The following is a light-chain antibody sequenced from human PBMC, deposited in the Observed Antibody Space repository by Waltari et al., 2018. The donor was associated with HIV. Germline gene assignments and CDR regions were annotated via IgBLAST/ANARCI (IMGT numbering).Light chain of an antibody. J-gene: IGLJ1*01. CDR1: SRHIGYFYY. CDR3: CSYAGTYTYV. V-gene: IGLV2-11*01. CDR2: EVS. Sequence: QSALTQPRSVSGSPGQSVTNSCPGTSRHIGYFYYVPWYQQYPGKAPKVIIYEVSQRPSGVPDRFTASKSGITASLTISGLQDEDEADYYCCSYAGTYTYVFGTGTTVTVL.